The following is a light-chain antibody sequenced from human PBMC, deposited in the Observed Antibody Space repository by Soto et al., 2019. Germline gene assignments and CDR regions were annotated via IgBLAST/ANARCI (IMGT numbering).Light chain of an antibody. Sequence: EIVLTQSPGTLSLSPGERATLSCRASQTVSRSFLGWYQQKSGQAPRLVMFGATNRAPGIPDRFSGRVSGTDFILTISRLEPEDFAVYYCEQYGTSPRTFGQGTKVDI. CDR2: GAT. V-gene: IGKV3-20*01. CDR1: QTVSRSF. CDR3: EQYGTSPRT. J-gene: IGKJ1*01.